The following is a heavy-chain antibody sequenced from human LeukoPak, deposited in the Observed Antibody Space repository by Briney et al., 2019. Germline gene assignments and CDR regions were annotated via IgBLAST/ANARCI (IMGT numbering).Heavy chain of an antibody. Sequence: ASVKVSCKASGYTFTSYYMHWVRQVPGQGLEWMGIINPSGGSTSYAQKFQGRVTMTRDTSTSTVYMELSSLRSEDTAVYYCARERDGYNFKDAYYYYYMDVWGKGTTVTVSS. V-gene: IGHV1-46*01. D-gene: IGHD5-24*01. CDR2: INPSGGST. CDR3: ARERDGYNFKDAYYYYYMDV. CDR1: GYTFTSYY. J-gene: IGHJ6*03.